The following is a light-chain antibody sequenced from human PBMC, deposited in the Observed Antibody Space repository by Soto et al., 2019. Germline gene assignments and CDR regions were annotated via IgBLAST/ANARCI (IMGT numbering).Light chain of an antibody. J-gene: IGLJ3*02. CDR1: SSNIGAGYD. CDR2: VNS. V-gene: IGLV1-40*01. CDR3: HSYDSSRSALV. Sequence: QSVLTQPPSVSGAPGQRVTISCTGSSSNIGAGYDVHWYQQLPGTAPNLLIYVNSNRPSGVPDRFSCSKSGTSASLAITGLQAEDEADYYCHSYDSSRSALVFGGGTKLTVL.